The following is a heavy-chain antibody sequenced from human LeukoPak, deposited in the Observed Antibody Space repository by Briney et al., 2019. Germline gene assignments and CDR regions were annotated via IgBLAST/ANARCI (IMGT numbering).Heavy chain of an antibody. CDR1: GFTFSSLW. V-gene: IGHV3-7*02. CDR3: ARAITVLVGATTSWYFDL. Sequence: GGSLRLSCAASGFTFSSLWMSWVRQAPGKGLEWVANIKEDGSEMYYVDSMKGRFTISRDNAKNSLFLQMNSLRAEDTAVYYCARAITVLVGATTSWYFDLWGRGTLVTVSS. D-gene: IGHD1-26*01. CDR2: IKEDGSEM. J-gene: IGHJ2*01.